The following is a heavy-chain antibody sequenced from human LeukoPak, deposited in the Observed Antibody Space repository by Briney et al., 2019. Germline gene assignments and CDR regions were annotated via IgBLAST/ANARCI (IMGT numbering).Heavy chain of an antibody. CDR1: GYTFTSYY. V-gene: IGHV1-46*01. J-gene: IGHJ3*02. D-gene: IGHD2-8*01. CDR2: INPSGGST. CDR3: ARDRTIYCTNGVCPNDAFDI. Sequence: ASVKVSCKASGYTFTSYYMHWVRQAPGQGLEWMGIINPSGGSTSYAQKFQGRVTMTRDTSTSTVYMELSSLRSEDTAVYYCARDRTIYCTNGVCPNDAFDIWGQGTMVTVSS.